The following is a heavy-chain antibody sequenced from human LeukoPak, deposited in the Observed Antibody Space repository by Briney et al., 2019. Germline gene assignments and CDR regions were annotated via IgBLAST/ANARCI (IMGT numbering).Heavy chain of an antibody. CDR2: IDRPAKSHAT. J-gene: IGHJ5*02. V-gene: IGHV3-73*01. D-gene: IGHD1-26*01. CDR3: TRDRGTYNWLDP. Sequence: GGSLRLACVASGFTLSDSAIHWVRQASGKGLEWVGLIDRPAKSHATAYGASVGGRFTISRDDSKNTAYLQMDSLKTEDTALYYCTRDRGTYNWLDPWGQGTLVTVSS. CDR1: GFTLSDSA.